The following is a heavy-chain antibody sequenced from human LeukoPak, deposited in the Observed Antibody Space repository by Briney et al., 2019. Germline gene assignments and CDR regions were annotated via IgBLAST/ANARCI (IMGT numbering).Heavy chain of an antibody. J-gene: IGHJ6*04. CDR1: SGSISSSNYY. CDR3: ASSHSGVTARVVENV. Sequence: SQTLSLTCTVSSGSISSSNYYWSWIRQPAGKGLEWIGRISTIGSTNYNPSLNSRVTISIDTSKNQFSLKVRSVTAADTAVYYCASSHSGVTARVVENVWGEGTTVTVSS. D-gene: IGHD3-22*01. CDR2: ISTIGST. V-gene: IGHV4-61*02.